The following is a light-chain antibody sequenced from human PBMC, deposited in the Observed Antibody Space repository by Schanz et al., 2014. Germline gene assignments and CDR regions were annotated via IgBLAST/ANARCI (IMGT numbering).Light chain of an antibody. CDR3: SSYRRTATVAV. Sequence: QSVLTQPASVSGSPGQWITISCTGTSSDVGGYNYVSWFQQHAGKAPKVMIYDVSNRPSGVSNRFSGSKSGNTASLTISGLQAEDEADYYCSSYRRTATVAVFGTGTKLTVL. J-gene: IGLJ1*01. V-gene: IGLV2-14*01. CDR2: DVS. CDR1: SSDVGGYNY.